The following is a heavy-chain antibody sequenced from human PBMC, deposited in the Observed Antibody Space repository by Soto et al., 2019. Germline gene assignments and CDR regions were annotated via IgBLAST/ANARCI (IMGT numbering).Heavy chain of an antibody. CDR3: AGDSDSGGKGKIDS. CDR1: GYTFTSYG. J-gene: IGHJ4*02. D-gene: IGHD4-17*01. Sequence: QVQLVQSGAEVKKPGASVKVSCKASGYTFTSYGITWVRQAPGQGLEWMGWISAYNGNTNYAQNLQGRVTMTTDTXMSTAYMELRSLRSDDTAVYYCAGDSDSGGKGKIDSWGQGTLVTVSS. CDR2: ISAYNGNT. V-gene: IGHV1-18*01.